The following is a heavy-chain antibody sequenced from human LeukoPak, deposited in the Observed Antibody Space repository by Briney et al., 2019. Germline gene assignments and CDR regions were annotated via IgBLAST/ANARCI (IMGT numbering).Heavy chain of an antibody. CDR2: IIPIFGTA. D-gene: IGHD6-13*01. V-gene: IGHV1-69*06. CDR1: GGTFSSYA. CDR3: ARTSGYSSSWFMDV. Sequence: ASVKVSCKASGGTFSSYAISWVRQAPGQGLEWMGGIIPIFGTANYAQKFQGRVTITADKSTSTAYMELSSLRSEDTAVYYCARTSGYSSSWFMDVWGKGTTVTVSS. J-gene: IGHJ6*03.